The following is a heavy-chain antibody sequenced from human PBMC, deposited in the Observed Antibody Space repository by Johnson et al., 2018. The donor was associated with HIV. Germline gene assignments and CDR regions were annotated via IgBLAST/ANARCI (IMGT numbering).Heavy chain of an antibody. CDR3: AAPVGATG. D-gene: IGHD1-26*01. V-gene: IGHV3-7*01. Sequence: VQLVESGGGVVRPGGSLRLSCAASGFNFDDYGMSWVRQTPGEGLEWVANIKQDGSETYYVESVKGRFTISRDNAKSSLYLQMNSLRVEDTAVYYCAAPVGATGWGQGTMVTVSS. CDR1: GFNFDDYG. J-gene: IGHJ3*01. CDR2: IKQDGSET.